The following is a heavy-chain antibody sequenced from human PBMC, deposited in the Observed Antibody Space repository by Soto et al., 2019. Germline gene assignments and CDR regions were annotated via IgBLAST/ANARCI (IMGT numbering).Heavy chain of an antibody. V-gene: IGHV3-74*01. CDR2: IDNAGTDS. J-gene: IGHJ6*04. Sequence: EVQLVESGGGLVQPGGSLRLSCAASGFTLSGRSMHWVRQAPGKGLVWVSGIDNAGTDSTYADSVKGRFTSSRDNAKNMLYLQMNSQRVEDPAVYYCSSGWVGQDFWGTGTTVTVSS. D-gene: IGHD3-10*01. CDR3: SSGWVGQDF. CDR1: GFTLSGRS.